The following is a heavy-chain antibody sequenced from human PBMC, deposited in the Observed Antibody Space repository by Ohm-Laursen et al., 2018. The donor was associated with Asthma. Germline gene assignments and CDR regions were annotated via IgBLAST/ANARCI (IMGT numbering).Heavy chain of an antibody. J-gene: IGHJ4*02. D-gene: IGHD4-17*01. CDR1: GFTFSSYA. CDR3: AKDDGDYYFDY. CDR2: ISYDGSNK. Sequence: SLGLSCSASGFTFSSYAMHWVRQAPGKGLEWVAVISYDGSNKYYADSVKGRFTISRDNSKNTLYLQMNSLRAEDTAVYYCAKDDGDYYFDYWGQGTLVTVSS. V-gene: IGHV3-30-3*01.